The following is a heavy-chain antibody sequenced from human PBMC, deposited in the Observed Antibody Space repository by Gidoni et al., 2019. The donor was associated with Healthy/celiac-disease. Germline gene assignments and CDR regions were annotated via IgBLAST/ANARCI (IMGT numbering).Heavy chain of an antibody. CDR1: GYTFTSYA. V-gene: IGHV1-3*01. CDR2: SNAGNGNT. CDR3: AREGITMVRGVIMGWFDP. Sequence: QVPLVQSGAEVKKPGASVKVSCKASGYTFTSYAMHWVRQAPGQRLEWMGWSNAGNGNTKYAQKFQGRVTITRDTSASTAYMELSSLRSEDTAVYYCAREGITMVRGVIMGWFDPWGQGTLVTVSS. D-gene: IGHD3-10*01. J-gene: IGHJ5*02.